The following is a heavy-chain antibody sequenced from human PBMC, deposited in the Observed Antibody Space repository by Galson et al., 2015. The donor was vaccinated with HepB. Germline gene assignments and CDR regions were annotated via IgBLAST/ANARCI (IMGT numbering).Heavy chain of an antibody. V-gene: IGHV3-23*01. D-gene: IGHD3-16*01. CDR2: ISGSGDST. J-gene: IGHJ6*02. CDR1: GFTFSSYA. CDR3: AKDLDYDYVWGRGYGMDV. Sequence: SLRLSCAASGFTFSSYAMSWVRQAPGKGLEWVSAISGSGDSTYYADSVKGRFTISRDNSKNTLYLQMDSLRAEDTAVYYCAKDLDYDYVWGRGYGMDVWGQGTTVTVSS.